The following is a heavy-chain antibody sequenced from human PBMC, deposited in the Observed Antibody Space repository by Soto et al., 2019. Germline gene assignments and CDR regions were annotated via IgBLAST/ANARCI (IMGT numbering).Heavy chain of an antibody. V-gene: IGHV1-69*01. Sequence: QVQLVQSGAEVKEPGSAVKVSCKAPADSFSSYGISWVRQAPGQGLEWMGGIIPIFGTTNYAEKFQGRVTITADESTNTASMESSSLRSEDTALYYCARVFPDGWVEPGVVRGYLDTWGRGTLVTVSS. CDR3: ARVFPDGWVEPGVVRGYLDT. CDR1: ADSFSSYG. D-gene: IGHD3-3*01. CDR2: IIPIFGTT. J-gene: IGHJ4*02.